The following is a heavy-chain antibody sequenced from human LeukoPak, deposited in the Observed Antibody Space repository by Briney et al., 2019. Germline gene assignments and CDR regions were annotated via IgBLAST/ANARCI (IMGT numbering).Heavy chain of an antibody. CDR1: GFIFSNYG. Sequence: PGGSLRLSCAASGFIFSNYGMHWVRQAPGKGLEYVSAINSDGDSTNYANSVKGRVTISRDNSKNTLYLQMGSLRVDDMAVYYCARESGSGWYYFDNWGQGTLVTVSS. V-gene: IGHV3-64*01. CDR3: ARESGSGWYYFDN. J-gene: IGHJ4*02. D-gene: IGHD6-19*01. CDR2: INSDGDST.